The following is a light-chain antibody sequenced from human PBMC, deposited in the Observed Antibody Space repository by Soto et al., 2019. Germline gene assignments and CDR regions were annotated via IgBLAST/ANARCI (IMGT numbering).Light chain of an antibody. CDR1: QYINTR. Sequence: EIVLTQSPATLSSFPGDRVTLSCRASQYINTRLAWYQHRPGQAPRLLIYQTSIRAAGIPARFSGSGSGTEFTLTISSLQSEDFAVYSCQQYNNWPRTFGQGTKVDIK. V-gene: IGKV3D-15*01. CDR2: QTS. J-gene: IGKJ1*01. CDR3: QQYNNWPRT.